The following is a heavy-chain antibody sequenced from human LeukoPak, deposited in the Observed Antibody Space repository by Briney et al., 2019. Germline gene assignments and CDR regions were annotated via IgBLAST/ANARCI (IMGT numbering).Heavy chain of an antibody. CDR3: AKDRCSNGVGCYYYYMDV. Sequence: SETLSLTCTVSGGSISSYYWSWIRQPPGKGLEWIGYIYYSGSTNYNPSLKSRVTISVDTSKNQFSLKLSSVTAADTAVYYCAKDRCSNGVGCYYYYMDVWGKGTTVTISS. J-gene: IGHJ6*03. CDR2: IYYSGST. CDR1: GGSISSYY. V-gene: IGHV4-59*01. D-gene: IGHD2-8*01.